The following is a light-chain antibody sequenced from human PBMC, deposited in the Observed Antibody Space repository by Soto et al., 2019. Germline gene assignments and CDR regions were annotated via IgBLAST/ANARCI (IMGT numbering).Light chain of an antibody. CDR1: GSNIGAGYD. V-gene: IGLV1-40*01. CDR3: QSYDSRLNWV. J-gene: IGLJ3*02. CDR2: GNT. Sequence: QSVLTQPPSLSGAPGQRVTISCAGSGSNIGAGYDVHWYQQHPGTAPKLLIYGNTIRPSGVPDRFSGSKSGTSASLAITGLQAEDEAEYYCQSYDSRLNWVFGGGTKVTVL.